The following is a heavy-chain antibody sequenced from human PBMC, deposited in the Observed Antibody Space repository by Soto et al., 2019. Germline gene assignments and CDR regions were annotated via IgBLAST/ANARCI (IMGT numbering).Heavy chain of an antibody. CDR2: IRGFSPYT. CDR1: GFTFRTYT. V-gene: IGHV3-21*01. Sequence: EEKLLESGGGSVQPGGSLRLSCAASGFTFRTYTMNWVRQAPGKGLEWVSGIRGFSPYTFYAESVKGRFTISRDNAKNSLDLQMDSLRAEDTAVYYCARDRGYDAHDYYYNAMDVWGQGTTVTVSS. CDR3: ARDRGYDAHDYYYNAMDV. D-gene: IGHD3-10*01. J-gene: IGHJ6*02.